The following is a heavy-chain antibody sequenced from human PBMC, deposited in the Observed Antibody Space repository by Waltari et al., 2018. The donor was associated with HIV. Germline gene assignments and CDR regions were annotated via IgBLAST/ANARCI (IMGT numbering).Heavy chain of an antibody. V-gene: IGHV4-61*02. CDR1: GGSISSGRYY. CDR3: ARAYYDFWSGTGSSGNWFDP. J-gene: IGHJ5*02. Sequence: QVQLQESGPGLVKPSQTLSLTCTVPGGSISSGRYYWSWIRQPAGKGLGLIGRIYTSGSTNYNPSLKSRVTISVDTSKNQFSLKLRSVTAADTAVYYCARAYYDFWSGTGSSGNWFDPWGQGTLVTVSS. D-gene: IGHD3-3*01. CDR2: IYTSGST.